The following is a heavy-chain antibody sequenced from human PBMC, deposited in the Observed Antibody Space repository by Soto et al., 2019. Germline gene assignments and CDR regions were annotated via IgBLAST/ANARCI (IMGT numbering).Heavy chain of an antibody. D-gene: IGHD1-26*01. Sequence: GGSLRLSCAASGFTFSSYSMNWVRQAPGKGLEWVSYISSSSSTIYYADSVKGRFTISRDNAKNSLYLQMNSLRDEDTAVYYCASLPRWEPPLGLFDYWGQGTLVTVSS. J-gene: IGHJ4*02. V-gene: IGHV3-48*02. CDR2: ISSSSSTI. CDR3: ASLPRWEPPLGLFDY. CDR1: GFTFSSYS.